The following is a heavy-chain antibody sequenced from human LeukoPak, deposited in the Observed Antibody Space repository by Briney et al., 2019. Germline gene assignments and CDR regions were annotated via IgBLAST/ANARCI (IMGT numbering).Heavy chain of an antibody. CDR3: ARGRWYDSSGSDAFDI. V-gene: IGHV3-30-3*02. CDR1: GFTFSSYA. D-gene: IGHD3-22*01. Sequence: GGSLRLSCAASGFTFSSYAMHWVRQAPGKGLEWVAAITYDGSNKYYADSVKGRFTISRDNSKNTLYLQMNSLRAEDTAVYYCARGRWYDSSGSDAFDIWGQGTMVTVSS. CDR2: ITYDGSNK. J-gene: IGHJ3*02.